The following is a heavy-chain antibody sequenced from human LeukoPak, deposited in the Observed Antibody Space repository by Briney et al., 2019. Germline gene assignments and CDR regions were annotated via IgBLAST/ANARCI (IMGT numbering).Heavy chain of an antibody. V-gene: IGHV3-74*01. D-gene: IGHD1-26*01. CDR1: GFTFSSYW. J-gene: IGHJ4*02. CDR3: ATPRGSGSYLAFDY. CDR2: INSDGSST. Sequence: GGSLRLSCAASGFTFSSYWMHWVRQAPGKGLVWVSRINSDGSSTSYADSVKGRFTISRDNAKNTLYLQMNSLRAEDTAVYYRATPRGSGSYLAFDYWGQGTLVTVSS.